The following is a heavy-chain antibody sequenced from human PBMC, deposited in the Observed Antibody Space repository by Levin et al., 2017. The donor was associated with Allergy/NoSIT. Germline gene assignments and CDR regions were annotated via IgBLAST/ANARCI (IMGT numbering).Heavy chain of an antibody. CDR1: GFTVSSNY. J-gene: IGHJ6*02. CDR2: IYSGGST. CDR3: ARDKGGSEYGMDV. V-gene: IGHV3-53*01. Sequence: PGGSLRLSCAASGFTVSSNYMSWVRQAPGKGLEWVSVIYSGGSTYYADSVKGRFTISRDNSKNTLYLQMNSLRAEDTAVYYCARDKGGSEYGMDVWGQGTTVTVSS. D-gene: IGHD3-16*01.